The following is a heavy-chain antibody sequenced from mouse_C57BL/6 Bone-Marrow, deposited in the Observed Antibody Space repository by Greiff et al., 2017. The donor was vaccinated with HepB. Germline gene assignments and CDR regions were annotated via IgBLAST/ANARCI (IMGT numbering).Heavy chain of an antibody. V-gene: IGHV5-6*01. CDR2: ISSGGSYT. Sequence: EVMLVESGGDLVKPGGSLKLSCAASGFTFSSYGMSWVRQTPDKRLEWVATISSGGSYTYYPDSVKGRFTISRDNAKNTLYLQKSSLKSEDTAMYYCARQGLLWLRRSYWYFDVWGTGTTVTVSS. CDR3: ARQGLLWLRRSYWYFDV. D-gene: IGHD2-2*01. J-gene: IGHJ1*03. CDR1: GFTFSSYG.